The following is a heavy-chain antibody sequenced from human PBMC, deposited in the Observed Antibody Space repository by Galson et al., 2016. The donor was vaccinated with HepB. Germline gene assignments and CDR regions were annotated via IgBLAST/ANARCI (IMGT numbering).Heavy chain of an antibody. CDR2: IYSGGNT. V-gene: IGHV3-53*01. CDR1: EITVSNNY. J-gene: IGHJ4*02. Sequence: SLRLSCAASEITVSNNYMSWVRQAPGRGLEWVSLIYSGGNTRYADSVKGRFTISRDNSKNILYLQVNRLRAEDTATYYCAKSNEFYGSGTYHNNNVHLDYWGQGTLVTVSS. D-gene: IGHD3-10*01. CDR3: AKSNEFYGSGTYHNNNVHLDY.